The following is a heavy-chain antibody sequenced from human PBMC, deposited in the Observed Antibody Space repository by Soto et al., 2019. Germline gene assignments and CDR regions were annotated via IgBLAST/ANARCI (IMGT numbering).Heavy chain of an antibody. CDR2: ISGSGGST. D-gene: IGHD6-19*01. V-gene: IGHV3-23*01. CDR3: AKDDGYSSGWYYFDY. Sequence: EVQLLESGGGLVQPGGSLRLSCAASGFTFSSYAMSWVRQAPGKGLEWVSAISGSGGSTYYADSVKGRFTISRDNSMNTLYLQMNSLRAEYTAVYYCAKDDGYSSGWYYFDYWGQGTLVTVSS. J-gene: IGHJ4*02. CDR1: GFTFSSYA.